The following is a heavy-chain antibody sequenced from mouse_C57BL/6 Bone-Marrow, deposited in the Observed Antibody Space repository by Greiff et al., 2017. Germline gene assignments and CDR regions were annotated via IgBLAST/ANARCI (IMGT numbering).Heavy chain of an antibody. D-gene: IGHD2-3*01. Sequence: VQLQQPGAELVMPGASVKLSCKASGYTFTSYWMHWVKQRPGQGLEWIGEIDPSASYTNYNQKFKGKSTLTVDKSSSTAYMQLSSLTSEDSAVYYCARLDGYYKFAYWVQGTLVTVSA. CDR1: GYTFTSYW. CDR2: IDPSASYT. CDR3: ARLDGYYKFAY. J-gene: IGHJ3*01. V-gene: IGHV1-69*01.